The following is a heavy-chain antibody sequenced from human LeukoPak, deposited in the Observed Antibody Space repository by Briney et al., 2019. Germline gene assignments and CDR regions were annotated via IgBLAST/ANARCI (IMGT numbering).Heavy chain of an antibody. CDR1: GGSLYRSSYY. CDR2: MYYSGTT. J-gene: IGHJ4*01. Sequence: PSETLSLICTVSGGSLYRSSYYWGWIRQPPGKGLEWIGSMYYSGTTYYNSSLKSRVTISVDASKNQFSLKLSSVTAADTAVYYCAISASMIRGKQFDYWGQGTLVTVSS. D-gene: IGHD3-22*01. V-gene: IGHV4-39*01. CDR3: AISASMIRGKQFDY.